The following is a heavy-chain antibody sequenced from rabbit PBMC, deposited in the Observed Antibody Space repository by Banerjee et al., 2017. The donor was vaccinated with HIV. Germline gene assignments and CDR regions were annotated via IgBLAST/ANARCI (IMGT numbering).Heavy chain of an antibody. V-gene: IGHV1S40*01. CDR2: IAVGSSGST. J-gene: IGHJ4*01. CDR3: ARDRDNSGGWNLNL. D-gene: IGHD4-1*01. Sequence: QSLEESGGDLVKPGASLTLTCTASGFSFSSSICWVRQAPGKGLEWVACIAVGSSGSTYVASWAKGRFTISKTSSTTVDLTMTSLTAADTATYFCARDRDNSGGWNLNLWGPGTLVTVS. CDR1: GFSFSSS.